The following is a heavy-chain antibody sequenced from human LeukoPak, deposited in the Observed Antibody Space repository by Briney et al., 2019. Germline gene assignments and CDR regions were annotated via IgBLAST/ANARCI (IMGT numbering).Heavy chain of an antibody. J-gene: IGHJ6*03. CDR1: GFSLSTSGMR. Sequence: SDPTLVNPTQTLTLTCTFSGFSLSTSGMRVSWIRQPPGKALEWLARIDWDDDKFYSTSLKTRLTISKDTSKNQVVLTMTNMDPVDTATYYCARSKVLNYYYYMDVWGKGTTVTVSS. CDR2: IDWDDDK. CDR3: ARSKVLNYYYYMDV. D-gene: IGHD2/OR15-2a*01. V-gene: IGHV2-70*04.